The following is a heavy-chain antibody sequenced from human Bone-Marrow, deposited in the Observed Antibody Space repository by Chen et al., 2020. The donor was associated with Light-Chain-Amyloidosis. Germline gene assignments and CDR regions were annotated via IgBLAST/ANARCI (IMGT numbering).Heavy chain of an antibody. Sequence: QVQLVESGGGVVQPGRSLRPSCAASGFTFSSYGMHWVRQAPGTGLEWVAVISDDGSNKYYADSVKGRFTISRDNSKNTLYLQMNSLRAEDTAVDYCAKVVGVITNDEDFQHWGQGTLVTVSS. J-gene: IGHJ1*01. CDR1: GFTFSSYG. CDR2: ISDDGSNK. V-gene: IGHV3-30*18. D-gene: IGHD3-22*01. CDR3: AKVVGVITNDEDFQH.